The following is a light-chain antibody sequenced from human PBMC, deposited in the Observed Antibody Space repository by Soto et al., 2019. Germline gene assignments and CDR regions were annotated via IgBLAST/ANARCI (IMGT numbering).Light chain of an antibody. CDR2: DAS. Sequence: EIVLTQSPGTLSLSPGERASLSCRASQSLSSSHLIWYQQQPGQAPRLLIYDASSRATGIPDRFSGGGSGTDFTLTISRLEPEDFAVYYCQHLSAFGQGTKVEIK. CDR3: QHLSA. V-gene: IGKV3-20*01. CDR1: QSLSSSH. J-gene: IGKJ1*01.